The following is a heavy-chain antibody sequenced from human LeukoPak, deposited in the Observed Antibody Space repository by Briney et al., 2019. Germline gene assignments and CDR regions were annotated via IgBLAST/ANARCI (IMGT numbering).Heavy chain of an antibody. Sequence: SQTLSLTCAVSGGSISSGGYSWSWIRQPPGKGLEWIGYIYHSGSTYYNPSLKSRVTISVDTSTNQFSLKLTSVTAADTAVYYCARRVISSWYVDYWGQGTLVTVSS. V-gene: IGHV4-30-2*01. CDR2: IYHSGST. D-gene: IGHD6-13*01. CDR3: ARRVISSWYVDY. CDR1: GGSISSGGYS. J-gene: IGHJ4*02.